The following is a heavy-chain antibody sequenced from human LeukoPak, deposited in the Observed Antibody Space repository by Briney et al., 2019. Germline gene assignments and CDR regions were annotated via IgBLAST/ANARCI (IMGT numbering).Heavy chain of an antibody. J-gene: IGHJ4*02. CDR3: AKDPRRGIAAAGRAQYYFDY. CDR2: ISGSGSST. V-gene: IGHV3-23*01. D-gene: IGHD6-13*01. CDR1: RFTFSSYA. Sequence: GRSLRLSSAASRFTFSSYAMSSGRQAPAKGQEQDSPISGSGSSTYYADSVKGRFTISRDNSKNTLYLQMNSLRAEDTAVYYCAKDPRRGIAAAGRAQYYFDYWGQGTLVTVSS.